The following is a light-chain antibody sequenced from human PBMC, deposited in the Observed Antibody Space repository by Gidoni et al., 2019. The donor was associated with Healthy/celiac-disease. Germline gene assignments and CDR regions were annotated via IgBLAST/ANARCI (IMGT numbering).Light chain of an antibody. J-gene: IGKJ1*01. V-gene: IGKV1-39*01. CDR3: QQIYNTQWT. Sequence: DIQMTQSPSSLSASVGDRVTITCRASQGISNYLNWYQQKPGKAPTLLIYSASSLQSGAPSRFSGSGSGTDFSIVISCLQPDDFATYYCQQIYNTQWTFGQGTKVESK. CDR1: QGISNY. CDR2: SAS.